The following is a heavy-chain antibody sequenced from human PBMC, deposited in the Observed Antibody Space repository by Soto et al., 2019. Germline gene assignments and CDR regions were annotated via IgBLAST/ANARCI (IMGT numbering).Heavy chain of an antibody. V-gene: IGHV3-66*01. CDR2: IYSGGST. J-gene: IGHJ6*03. Sequence: GGSLRLSCAASGFTVSSNYMSWVRQAPGKGLEWVSVIYSGGSTYYADSVKGRFTISRDNSKNTLYLQMNSLRAEDTAVYYCARDRGNYASLYYYYYMDVWGKGTTVTVSS. CDR1: GFTVSSNY. D-gene: IGHD1-7*01. CDR3: ARDRGNYASLYYYYYMDV.